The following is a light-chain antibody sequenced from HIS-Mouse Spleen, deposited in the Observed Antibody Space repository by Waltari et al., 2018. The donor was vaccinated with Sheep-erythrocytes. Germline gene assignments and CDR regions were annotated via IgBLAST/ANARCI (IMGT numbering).Light chain of an antibody. J-gene: IGLJ2*01. CDR2: QDS. V-gene: IGLV3-1*01. Sequence: SYELTQPPSVSVSPGQTASITCSGDKLGDKYACWYQQKPGQSPVLVIYQDSKRPSGILERFSGSNSGNTATLTIGGTQAMDEADYYCQAWDSSTAWNVVFGGGTKLTVL. CDR1: KLGDKY. CDR3: QAWDSSTAWNVV.